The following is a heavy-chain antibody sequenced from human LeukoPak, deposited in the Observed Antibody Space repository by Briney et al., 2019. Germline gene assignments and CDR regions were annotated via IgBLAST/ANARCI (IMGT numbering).Heavy chain of an antibody. CDR3: AKDYYYDSSGYGEGYYFDY. V-gene: IGHV3-23*01. D-gene: IGHD3-22*01. J-gene: IGHJ4*02. CDR1: GFTFSSYA. Sequence: GGSLRLSCAASGFTFSSYAMSWVRQAPGKGLEWVSAISCSGGSTYYADSVKGRFTISRDNSKNTLYLQMNSLRAEDTAVYYCAKDYYYDSSGYGEGYYFDYWGQGTLVTVSS. CDR2: ISCSGGST.